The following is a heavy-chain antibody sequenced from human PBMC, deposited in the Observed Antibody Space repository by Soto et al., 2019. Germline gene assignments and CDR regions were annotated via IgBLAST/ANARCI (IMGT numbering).Heavy chain of an antibody. V-gene: IGHV4-30-4*01. CDR2: SYYSGST. D-gene: IGHD6-25*01. J-gene: IGHJ4*02. CDR1: GGSISSGDYY. CDR3: TRGGYNSVYFDY. Sequence: QVQLQESGPGLVKPSQTLSLTCTVSGGSISSGDYYWSWIRQPPGKGLEWIGYSYYSGSTYYNPSIKSRVTISVYTSKNQFSLKLSSVTAADTAVYYCTRGGYNSVYFDYWGQGTLVTVSS.